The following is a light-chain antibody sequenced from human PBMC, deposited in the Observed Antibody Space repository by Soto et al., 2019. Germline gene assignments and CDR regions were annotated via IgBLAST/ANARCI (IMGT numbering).Light chain of an antibody. CDR3: SSYTTTTTVVA. J-gene: IGLJ2*01. CDR2: DVT. CDR1: SSDFGGYNY. Sequence: SALTQPASVSGSPGQSITISCSGTSSDFGGYNYVSWYQQHPGKAPKLLIYDVTNRPSGVSNRFSGSKFGNTASLTISGLQAEDEGDYYCSSYTTTTTVVAFGGGTKLTVL. V-gene: IGLV2-14*03.